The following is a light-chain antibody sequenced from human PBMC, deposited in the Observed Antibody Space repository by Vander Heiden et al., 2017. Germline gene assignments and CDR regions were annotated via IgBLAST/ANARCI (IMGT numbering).Light chain of an antibody. V-gene: IGKV3-15*01. J-gene: IGKJ1*01. CDR3: QQYNNWLTWT. CDR1: QSVSSN. CDR2: GAS. Sequence: EIVMTHSPATLSVSPGERATLSCRASQSVSSNLAWYQQKPGQVPRLLIYGASTRATGIPARFSGSGSGTELPLTISSRQSEDFAVYYCQQYNNWLTWTFGQGTKVEIK.